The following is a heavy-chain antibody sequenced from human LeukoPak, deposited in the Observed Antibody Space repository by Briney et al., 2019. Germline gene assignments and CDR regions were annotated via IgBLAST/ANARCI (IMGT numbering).Heavy chain of an antibody. D-gene: IGHD6-13*01. CDR2: IYYSGST. V-gene: IGHV4-39*07. Sequence: SETLSLTCTVSGGSISSSSYYWGWIRQPPGKGLEWIGSIYYSGSTYYNPSLKSRVTISVDTSKNQFSLKLSSVTAADTAVYYCARGYAAASDYWGQGTLVTVSS. CDR3: ARGYAAASDY. J-gene: IGHJ4*02. CDR1: GGSISSSSYY.